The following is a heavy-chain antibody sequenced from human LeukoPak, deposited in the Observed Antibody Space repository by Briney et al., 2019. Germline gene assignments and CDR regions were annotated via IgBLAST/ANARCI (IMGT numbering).Heavy chain of an antibody. V-gene: IGHV4-34*01. CDR2: INHSGST. Sequence: PSETLSLTCAVYGGSFSGYYWSWLRQPPGKGLEWIGEINHSGSTNYNPSLKSRVTISVDTSKNQFSLKLSSVTAADTAVYYCARLRRVVSPYYFDYWGQGTLVTVSS. CDR3: ARLRRVVSPYYFDY. D-gene: IGHD3-3*01. CDR1: GGSFSGYY. J-gene: IGHJ4*02.